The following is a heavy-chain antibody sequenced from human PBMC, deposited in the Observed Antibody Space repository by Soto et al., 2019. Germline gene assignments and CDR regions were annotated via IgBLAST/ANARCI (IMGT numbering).Heavy chain of an antibody. Sequence: QMQLVQSGPEVKKPGTSVKVSCKASGFTFTSSAMQWVRQARGQRLEWIGWIVVGSGNTNYAQKFQEKVTITRDMSTRTAYMELSSLRSEDTAVYYCAASVVVPAAHYYYYYMDVWGKGTTVTVSS. CDR2: IVVGSGNT. D-gene: IGHD2-2*01. J-gene: IGHJ6*03. V-gene: IGHV1-58*02. CDR3: AASVVVPAAHYYYYYMDV. CDR1: GFTFTSSA.